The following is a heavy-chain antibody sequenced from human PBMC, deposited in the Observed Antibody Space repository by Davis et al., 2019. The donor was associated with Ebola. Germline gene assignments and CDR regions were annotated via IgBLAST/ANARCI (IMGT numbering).Heavy chain of an antibody. D-gene: IGHD5-12*01. CDR1: GYSISSGYY. V-gene: IGHV4-38-2*02. CDR3: ARHGGGSGYDY. J-gene: IGHJ4*02. CDR2: IYHSGST. Sequence: SETLSLTCTVSGYSISSGYYWGWIRQPPGKGLEWIGYIYHSGSTYYNPSLKSRVTISVDRSKNQFSLKLRSVTAADTAVYYCARHGGGSGYDYWGQGTLVTVSS.